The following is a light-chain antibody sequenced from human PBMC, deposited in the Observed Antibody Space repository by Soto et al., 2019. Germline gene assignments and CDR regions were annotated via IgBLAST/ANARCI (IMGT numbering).Light chain of an antibody. V-gene: IGLV2-14*01. CDR1: SSDVGGYNY. CDR3: SSYTSSSTLV. J-gene: IGLJ2*01. CDR2: DVS. Sequence: QPVLTQPASVSGSPGQSITISCTGTSSDVGGYNYVSWYQQHPGKAPKLMIYDVSNRPSGVSNRFSGSKSGNTASQTISGLQAEDEADYYCSSYTSSSTLVFGGGTKLTVL.